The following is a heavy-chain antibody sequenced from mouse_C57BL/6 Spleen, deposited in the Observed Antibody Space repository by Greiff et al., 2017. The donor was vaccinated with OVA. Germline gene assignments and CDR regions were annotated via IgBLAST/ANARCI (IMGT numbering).Heavy chain of an antibody. Sequence: EVQLQQSGPELVKPGASVKISCKASGYTFTDYYMNWVKQSHGKSLEWIGDINPNNGGTSYNQKFKGKATLTVDKSSSTAYMELRSLTSEDSAVYYCARGYLNWGYYFDYWGQGTTLTVSS. V-gene: IGHV1-26*01. J-gene: IGHJ2*01. D-gene: IGHD4-1*01. CDR1: GYTFTDYY. CDR2: INPNNGGT. CDR3: ARGYLNWGYYFDY.